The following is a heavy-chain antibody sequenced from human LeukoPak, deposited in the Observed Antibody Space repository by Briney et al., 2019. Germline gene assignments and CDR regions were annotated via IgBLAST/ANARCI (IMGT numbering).Heavy chain of an antibody. J-gene: IGHJ3*02. D-gene: IGHD6-13*01. V-gene: IGHV4-34*01. Sequence: SETLSLTCAVYGGSFSGYYWSWIRQPPGKGLEWIGEINHSGGTNYNPSLKGRVTISVEKSKNQFSLKLSPLTAADTAVYYCSIDRIADRHDTDAFDIWGQGTMVTVSP. CDR2: INHSGGT. CDR3: SIDRIADRHDTDAFDI. CDR1: GGSFSGYY.